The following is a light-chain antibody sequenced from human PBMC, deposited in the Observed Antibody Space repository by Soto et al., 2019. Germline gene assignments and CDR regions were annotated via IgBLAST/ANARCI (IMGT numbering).Light chain of an antibody. V-gene: IGLV2-23*01. Sequence: QSALTQPASVSGSPGQSITISCTGTSNDVGRYNLVSWYQQHPGKAPKLMIFEASRRPSGVSDRFSGSKSGNTASLTISGLQADDEADYYCCSYAGITTYIIFGGGTQLTVL. CDR1: SNDVGRYNL. CDR3: CSYAGITTYII. J-gene: IGLJ7*01. CDR2: EAS.